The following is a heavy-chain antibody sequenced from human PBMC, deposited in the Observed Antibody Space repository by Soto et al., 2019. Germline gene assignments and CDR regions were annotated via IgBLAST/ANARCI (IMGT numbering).Heavy chain of an antibody. CDR1: GFTFSSYA. V-gene: IGHV3-23*01. CDR2: ISGSGGST. D-gene: IGHD6-19*01. J-gene: IGHJ4*02. Sequence: GGSLRLSCAASGFTFSSYAMSWVRQAPGKGLEWVSAISGSGGSTYYADSVKGRFTISRDNSKNTLYLQMNSLRAEDTAVYYCAKHGSSGWYGELTPFDYWGQGTLVTVSS. CDR3: AKHGSSGWYGELTPFDY.